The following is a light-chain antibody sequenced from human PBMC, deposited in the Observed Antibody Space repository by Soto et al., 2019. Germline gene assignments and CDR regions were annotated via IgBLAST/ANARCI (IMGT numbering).Light chain of an antibody. J-gene: IGKJ2*01. V-gene: IGKV2-30*01. CDR3: MQGKHWPYT. Sequence: DVVMTQSPLSLPVTLGQPASISCRSSQSLVYNDGNTYLNWFHQRPGQSPRRLIYEVSNRDSGVPDRFSGSGSGTDFTLKISRVEAEDVGVFYCMQGKHWPYTFGQGTKLEIK. CDR2: EVS. CDR1: QSLVYNDGNTY.